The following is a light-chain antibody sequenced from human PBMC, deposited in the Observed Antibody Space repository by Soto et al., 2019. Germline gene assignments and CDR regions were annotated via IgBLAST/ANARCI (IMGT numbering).Light chain of an antibody. J-gene: IGLJ3*02. Sequence: QSALTQPASVSGSPGQSITISCTGTSSDVGGYDYVSWYQQHPGRAPKLMIFGVSNRPSGISNRFSGSKSGNTASLTISGLQAEDEADYYCSSFTSSSTQVLGGGTKLTVL. V-gene: IGLV2-14*01. CDR1: SSDVGGYDY. CDR3: SSFTSSSTQV. CDR2: GVS.